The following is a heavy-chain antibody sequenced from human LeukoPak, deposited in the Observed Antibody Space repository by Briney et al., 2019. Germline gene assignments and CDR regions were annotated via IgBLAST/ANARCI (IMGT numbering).Heavy chain of an antibody. CDR1: GYIFTSYG. Sequence: GASVKVSCKASGYIFTSYGIAWVRQAPGQGLEWMGWMSAYNSKTDYPQKFQGRVTMTTDISTSTAYMDLRNLTSDDTAMYYCTRARIAHWHFELWGRGTPVTVSS. J-gene: IGHJ2*01. V-gene: IGHV1-18*01. CDR3: TRARIAHWHFEL. D-gene: IGHD2-21*01. CDR2: MSAYNSKT.